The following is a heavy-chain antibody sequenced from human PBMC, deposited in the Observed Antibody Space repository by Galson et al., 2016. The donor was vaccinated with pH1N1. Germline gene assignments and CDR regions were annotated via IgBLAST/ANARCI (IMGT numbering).Heavy chain of an antibody. D-gene: IGHD4-17*01. CDR2: IYTSGST. CDR3: AKAPYGDYVKWFDP. Sequence: LSLTCTVSGGSISSGSYYWSWIRQPAGKGLEWIGYIYTSGSTNYNPPLKSRVTISVDTSKNQFSLNLSSVTAADPAVYYCAKAPYGDYVKWFDPWGQGTLVTVSS. CDR1: GGSISSGSYY. V-gene: IGHV4-61*09. J-gene: IGHJ5*02.